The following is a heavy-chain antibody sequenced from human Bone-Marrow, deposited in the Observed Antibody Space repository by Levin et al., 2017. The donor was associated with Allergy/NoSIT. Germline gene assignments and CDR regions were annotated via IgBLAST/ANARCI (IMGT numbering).Heavy chain of an antibody. CDR1: GFTFTNHA. CDR2: ISWNSNSK. Sequence: GGSLRLSCSASGFTFTNHAMHWVRQAPGKGVEWVSVISWNSNSKGYADSVKGRFTLSRDNAKNSVYLQMNSLRPEDTAVYYCGKDLYDSSGYVEDWGQGILVTVSS. D-gene: IGHD3-22*01. V-gene: IGHV3-9*01. J-gene: IGHJ4*02. CDR3: GKDLYDSSGYVED.